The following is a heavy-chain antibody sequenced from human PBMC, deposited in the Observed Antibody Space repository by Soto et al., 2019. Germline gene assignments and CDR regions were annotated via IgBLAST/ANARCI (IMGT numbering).Heavy chain of an antibody. CDR1: GGSISSGGYY. CDR3: ARGQYSSSWYWFDP. D-gene: IGHD6-13*01. V-gene: IGHV4-31*03. Sequence: TLSLTCTVSGGSISSGGYYWSWIRQHPGKGLEWIGYIYYSGSTYYNPSLKSRVTISVDTSKNQFSLKLSSVTAADTAVYYCARGQYSSSWYWFDPWGQGTLVTVSS. CDR2: IYYSGST. J-gene: IGHJ5*02.